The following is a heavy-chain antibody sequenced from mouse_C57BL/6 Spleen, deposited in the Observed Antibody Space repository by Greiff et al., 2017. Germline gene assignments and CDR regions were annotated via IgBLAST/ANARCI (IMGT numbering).Heavy chain of an antibody. CDR1: GFTFSSYA. J-gene: IGHJ4*01. V-gene: IGHV5-4*01. CDR3: ARPRPYAMDY. Sequence: EVQLLESGGGLVKPGGSLKLSCAASGFTFSSYAMSWVRQTPEKGLEWVATISDGGSYTYYPENVKGRFTISREDAKNSMYLQMRHLRSEDTAMYYCARPRPYAMDYWGQGTSVTVSS. CDR2: ISDGGSYT.